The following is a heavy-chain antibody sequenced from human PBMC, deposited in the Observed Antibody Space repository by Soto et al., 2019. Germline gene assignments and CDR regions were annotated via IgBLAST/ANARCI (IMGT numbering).Heavy chain of an antibody. Sequence: SETLSLTCAVYGGSFSGYYWSWIRQPPGKGLEWIGEINHSGSTNYNPSLKSRVTISVDTSKNQFSLKLSSVTAADTAVYYCASIAVAGPFLDYWGQGTLVTVSS. CDR3: ASIAVAGPFLDY. CDR2: INHSGST. V-gene: IGHV4-34*01. D-gene: IGHD6-19*01. J-gene: IGHJ4*02. CDR1: GGSFSGYY.